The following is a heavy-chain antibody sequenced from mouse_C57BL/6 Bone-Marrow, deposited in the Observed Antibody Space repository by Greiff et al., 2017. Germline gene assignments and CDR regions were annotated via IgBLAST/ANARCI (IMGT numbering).Heavy chain of an antibody. CDR3: ARPYYSNYWYFDV. J-gene: IGHJ1*03. CDR1: GYAFTSYW. V-gene: IGHV1-55*01. Sequence: VQLQQPGAELVKPGASVKMSCKASGYAFTSYWITWVKQRPGQGLEWIGDIYPGSGSTNYNGKFKGKATLTADKSSSTAYMQLSSLTSEDSAVYYCARPYYSNYWYFDVWGKGTTVTVSS. D-gene: IGHD2-5*01. CDR2: IYPGSGST.